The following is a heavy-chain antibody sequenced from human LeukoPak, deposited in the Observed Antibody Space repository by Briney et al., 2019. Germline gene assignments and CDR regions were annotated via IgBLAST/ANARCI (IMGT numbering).Heavy chain of an antibody. CDR2: IYYSGST. CDR1: GGSISSGGYY. CDR3: ATTLKIAAHPYFDY. V-gene: IGHV4-31*03. J-gene: IGHJ4*02. Sequence: SQTLSLTCTVSGGSISSGGYYWSWIRQHPGKGLEWIGYIYYSGSTYYNPSLKSRVTISVDTSKNQFSLKLSSVTAADAAVYYCATTLKIAAHPYFDYWGQGTLVTVSS. D-gene: IGHD6-6*01.